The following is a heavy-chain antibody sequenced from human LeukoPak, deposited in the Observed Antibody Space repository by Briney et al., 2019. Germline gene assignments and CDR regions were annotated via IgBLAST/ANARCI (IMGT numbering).Heavy chain of an antibody. CDR2: IIPIFGTA. Sequence: SVKVSCKASGGTFSSYAISWVRQAPGQGLEWMGGIIPIFGTANYAQKFQGRVTITTDGSTSTAYMELSSLRSEDTAVYYCARVISYCSGGSCYQSGGNWFDPWGQGTLVTVSS. V-gene: IGHV1-69*05. D-gene: IGHD2-15*01. CDR3: ARVISYCSGGSCYQSGGNWFDP. CDR1: GGTFSSYA. J-gene: IGHJ5*02.